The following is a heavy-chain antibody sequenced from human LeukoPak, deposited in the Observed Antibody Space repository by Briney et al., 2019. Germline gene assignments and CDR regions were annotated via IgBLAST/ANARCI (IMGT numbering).Heavy chain of an antibody. J-gene: IGHJ6*03. CDR3: ARDNPRSSHFYMDV. D-gene: IGHD6-6*01. CDR1: GGSISSYY. V-gene: IGHV4-4*07. Sequence: SETLSLTCTVSGGSISSYYWSWIRQPPGKGLEWIGRIYTSGDTNYNPSLKSRVTMSLDTSKNQFSLKLSSVTAADTAVYYCARDNPRSSHFYMDVWGKGTTVTVSS. CDR2: IYTSGDT.